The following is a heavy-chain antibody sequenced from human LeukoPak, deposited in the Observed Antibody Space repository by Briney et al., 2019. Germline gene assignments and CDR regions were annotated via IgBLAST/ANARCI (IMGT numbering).Heavy chain of an antibody. CDR3: ASDSSGYFWSGFDY. CDR2: INHSGST. Sequence: SETLSHTCAVYGGSFSGYYWSWIRQPPGKGLEWIGEINHSGSTNYNPSLKSRVTISVDTSKNQFSLKLSSVTAADTAVYYCASDSSGYFWSGFDYWGQGTLVTVSS. J-gene: IGHJ4*02. V-gene: IGHV4-34*01. CDR1: GGSFSGYY. D-gene: IGHD3-22*01.